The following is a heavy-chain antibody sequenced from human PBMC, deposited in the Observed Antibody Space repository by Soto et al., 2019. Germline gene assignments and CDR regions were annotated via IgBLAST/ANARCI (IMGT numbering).Heavy chain of an antibody. J-gene: IGHJ2*01. Sequence: EVQLVESGGGLVQPGGSLRLSCAASGFTFSSYWMSWVRQAPGKGLEWVANIKQDGSEKYYVDSVKGRFTISRDNAKNSLYLQMNRLRAEDTAVYYCASTVSTSSYVALWGRGTLVTVSS. CDR2: IKQDGSEK. D-gene: IGHD2-2*01. V-gene: IGHV3-7*01. CDR3: ASTVSTSSYVAL. CDR1: GFTFSSYW.